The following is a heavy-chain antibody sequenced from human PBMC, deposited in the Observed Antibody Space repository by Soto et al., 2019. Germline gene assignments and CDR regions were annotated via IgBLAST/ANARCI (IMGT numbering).Heavy chain of an antibody. CDR3: ARDLDSSGYYP. CDR2: IYYSGST. Sequence: QVQLQESGPGLVKPSETLSLTCTVSGGSISSYYWSWIRQPPGKGLEWIGHIYYSGSTNYNPSLKSRVTISVDTSKNQFSLKLSSVTAADTAVYYCARDLDSSGYYPWGQGTLVTVSS. V-gene: IGHV4-59*01. CDR1: GGSISSYY. D-gene: IGHD3-22*01. J-gene: IGHJ5*02.